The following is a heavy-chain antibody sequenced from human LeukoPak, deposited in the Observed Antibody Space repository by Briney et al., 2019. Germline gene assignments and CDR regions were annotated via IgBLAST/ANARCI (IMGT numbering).Heavy chain of an antibody. CDR1: GYTFTGYY. Sequence: ASVKVSCKASGYTFTGYYMRWVRLAPGQGLEWMGWINPNSGGTNYAQKFQGRVTMTRDTSISTAYMELSRLRSDDTAMYYCARRGGKNYGDYLLYYYYMDVWGKGTTVTVSS. J-gene: IGHJ6*03. CDR2: INPNSGGT. V-gene: IGHV1-2*02. CDR3: ARRGGKNYGDYLLYYYYMDV. D-gene: IGHD4-17*01.